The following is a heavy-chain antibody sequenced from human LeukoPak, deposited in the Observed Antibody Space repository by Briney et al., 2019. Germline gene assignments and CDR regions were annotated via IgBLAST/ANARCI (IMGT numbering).Heavy chain of an antibody. J-gene: IGHJ4*02. CDR1: GFTFSSYW. V-gene: IGHV3-7*02. D-gene: IGHD3-16*01. CDR2: IKQDGSEK. CDR3: ARVSVWEARVPSSFDY. Sequence: GGSLRLSCAASGFTFSSYWMSWVRQAPGKGLEWVANIKQDGSEKYYVDSVKGRFTISRDNAKNSLYLQMNSLRAEDTAVYYCARVSVWEARVPSSFDYWGQGTLVTVSS.